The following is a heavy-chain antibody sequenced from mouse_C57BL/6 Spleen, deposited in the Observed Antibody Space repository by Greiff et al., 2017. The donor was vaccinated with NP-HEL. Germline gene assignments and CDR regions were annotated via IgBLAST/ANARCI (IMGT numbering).Heavy chain of an antibody. CDR3: ARAYYGSSPYFDY. CDR1: GFTFSSYA. D-gene: IGHD1-1*01. CDR2: ISDGGSYT. V-gene: IGHV5-4*01. Sequence: EVQLVESGGGLVKPGGSLKLSCAASGFTFSSYAMSWVRQTPEKRLEWVATISDGGSYTYYPDNVKGRFTISRDNAKNNLYLQMSHLKSEDTAMYYWARAYYGSSPYFDYWGQGTTLTVSS. J-gene: IGHJ2*01.